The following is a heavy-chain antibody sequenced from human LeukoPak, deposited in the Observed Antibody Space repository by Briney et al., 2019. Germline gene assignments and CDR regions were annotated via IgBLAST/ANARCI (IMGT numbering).Heavy chain of an antibody. CDR1: GFTFSSYG. CDR2: IRYDRSDK. J-gene: IGHJ3*02. Sequence: GGSLRLSCAASGFTFSSYGMHWVRQAPGKGLEWVAFIRYDRSDKYYADSVKGRFTISRDNSKNTLYLQMNSLRAEDTAVYYCAKQDYDSSGYLGAFDIWGQGTMVTVSS. CDR3: AKQDYDSSGYLGAFDI. D-gene: IGHD3-22*01. V-gene: IGHV3-30*02.